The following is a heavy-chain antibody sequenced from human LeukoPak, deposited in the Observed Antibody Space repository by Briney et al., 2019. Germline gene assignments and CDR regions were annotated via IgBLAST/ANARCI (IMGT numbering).Heavy chain of an antibody. CDR2: IYISGST. V-gene: IGHV4-4*07. CDR1: GGSISSYY. D-gene: IGHD6-19*01. Sequence: SETLSLTCTVSGGSISSYYWSWIRQPAGQGLEWIGRIYISGSTNYNPSLKSRVTMSVDTSKNQFSLKLSSVTAADTAVYYCARDAMYSSGWYAWGNWFDPWGQGTLVTVSS. J-gene: IGHJ5*02. CDR3: ARDAMYSSGWYAWGNWFDP.